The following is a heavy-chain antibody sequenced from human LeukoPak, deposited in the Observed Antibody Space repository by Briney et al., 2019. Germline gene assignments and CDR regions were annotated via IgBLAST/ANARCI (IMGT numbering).Heavy chain of an antibody. CDR2: IYYSGTT. CDR3: ARLGYSTGWYNS. V-gene: IGHV4-39*01. CDR1: GGSISSSSYY. Sequence: SETLSLTCTVSGGSISSSSYYWGWIRQPPGKGLEWIGSIYYSGTTYYNPSLKSRVTISVDMSKNQFSLILRSVTAADTAVYYCARLGYSTGWYNSWGQGTLVTVSS. J-gene: IGHJ5*01. D-gene: IGHD6-25*01.